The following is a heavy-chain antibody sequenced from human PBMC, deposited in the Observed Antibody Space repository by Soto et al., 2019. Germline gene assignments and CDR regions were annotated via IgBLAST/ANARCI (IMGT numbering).Heavy chain of an antibody. V-gene: IGHV4-4*07. Sequence: QVQLQESGPGLAKPSETLSLTCTVSGGSISSYFWSWIRQPAGKGLEWIGRIYTSGSTNYNPSHKSRVTRSVDTSKNQFSLRLSSVTAADTVVYYCARDGDFWSGSYAFDIWGQGTMVTVSS. CDR3: ARDGDFWSGSYAFDI. D-gene: IGHD3-3*01. CDR1: GGSISSYF. CDR2: IYTSGST. J-gene: IGHJ3*02.